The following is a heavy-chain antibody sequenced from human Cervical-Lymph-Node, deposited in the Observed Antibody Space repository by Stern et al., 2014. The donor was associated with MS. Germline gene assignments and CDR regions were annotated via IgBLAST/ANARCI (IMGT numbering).Heavy chain of an antibody. J-gene: IGHJ5*02. CDR2: IYYSGST. V-gene: IGHV4-30-4*01. CDR3: ASANCSSTSCPNWFDP. Sequence: QVQLVQSGPGLVKPSQTLSLTCTVSGGSISSGDYYWSWIRQPPVKGLEWIGYIYYSGSTDYNPYLKSRVTISGDTSKNQFSLKLSSVTAADTAVYYCASANCSSTSCPNWFDPWGQGTLVTVSS. D-gene: IGHD2-2*01. CDR1: GGSISSGDYY.